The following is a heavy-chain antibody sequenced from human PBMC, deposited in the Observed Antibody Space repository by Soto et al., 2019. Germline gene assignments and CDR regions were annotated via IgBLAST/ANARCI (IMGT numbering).Heavy chain of an antibody. D-gene: IGHD5-18*01. CDR1: GGSISSYY. Sequence: PSETLSLTCTFSGGSISSYYWSWIRQPPGKGLEWIGYIYYSGSTNYNPSLKSRVTISVDTSKNQFSLKLSSVTAADTAVYYCAREADTAMVLGYFDYWGQGTLVTVS. J-gene: IGHJ4*02. CDR3: AREADTAMVLGYFDY. V-gene: IGHV4-59*01. CDR2: IYYSGST.